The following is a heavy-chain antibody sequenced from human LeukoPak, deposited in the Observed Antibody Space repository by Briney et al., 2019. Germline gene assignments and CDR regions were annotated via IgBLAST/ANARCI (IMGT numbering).Heavy chain of an antibody. CDR2: IYYSGST. D-gene: IGHD3-22*01. CDR1: GGSISSGGYY. CDR3: ARALGYYDSSPQAYWYFDL. J-gene: IGHJ2*01. V-gene: IGHV4-31*03. Sequence: SETLSLTCTVSGGSISSGGYYWSWIRQHPGKGLEWIGYIYYSGSTYYNPSLKSRVTISVDTSKNQFSLKLSSVTAADTAVYYCARALGYYDSSPQAYWYFDLWGRGTLVTVSS.